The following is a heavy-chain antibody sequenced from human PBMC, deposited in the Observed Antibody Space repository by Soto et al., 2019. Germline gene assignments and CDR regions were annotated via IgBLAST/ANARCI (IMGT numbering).Heavy chain of an antibody. D-gene: IGHD2-2*01. CDR3: ASVPIWCGSSSCYTEGFDS. CDR1: GFVFSDYA. J-gene: IGHJ4*02. V-gene: IGHV3-23*01. CDR2: ISAGGSDT. Sequence: EVQLLDSGGGWVQPGGSLRLSCVASGFVFSDYAMSWVRQAPGKGLEWVSAISAGGSDTYYADSVKGRFTVSRVNSKNTLYLQMNPLGAEDTAIYYCASVPIWCGSSSCYTEGFDSWGQGTLVTVSS.